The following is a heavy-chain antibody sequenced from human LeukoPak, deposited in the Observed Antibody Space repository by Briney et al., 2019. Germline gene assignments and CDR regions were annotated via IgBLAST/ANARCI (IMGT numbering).Heavy chain of an antibody. V-gene: IGHV3-23*01. Sequence: GGSLRLSCAASGFTFSSYAMNWVRQAPGKGMEWVSAVRGSDAGTSYADSVKGRFTISRDNSKNTLYLQMNGLRAEDTAVYYCAKNRGGSYYSGSDYWGQGTLVTVSS. J-gene: IGHJ4*02. D-gene: IGHD1-26*01. CDR2: VRGSDAGT. CDR3: AKNRGGSYYSGSDY. CDR1: GFTFSSYA.